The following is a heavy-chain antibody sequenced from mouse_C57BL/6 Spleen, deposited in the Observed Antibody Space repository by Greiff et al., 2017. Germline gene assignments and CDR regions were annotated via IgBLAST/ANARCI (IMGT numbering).Heavy chain of an antibody. V-gene: IGHV5-4*01. J-gene: IGHJ2*01. D-gene: IGHD1-1*02. CDR2: ISDGGSYT. Sequence: EVKLVESGGGLVKPGGSLKLSCAASGFTFSSYAMSWVRQTPEKRLAWVATISDGGSYTYYPDNVKGRFTISRDNAKNNLYLQMSHLKSEDTAMYYCARDGVGFFDYWGQGTTLTVSS. CDR1: GFTFSSYA. CDR3: ARDGVGFFDY.